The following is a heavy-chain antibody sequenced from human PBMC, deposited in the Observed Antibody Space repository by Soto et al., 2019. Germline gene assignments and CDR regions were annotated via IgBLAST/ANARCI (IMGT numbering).Heavy chain of an antibody. J-gene: IGHJ4*02. CDR3: AKSGELAY. CDR2: ISYDGSNK. Sequence: PGGSLRLSCAASGFTFSSYGMHWVRQAPGKGLEWMAVISYDGSNKYYADSVKGRFTISRDNSKNTLYLQMNSLRAEDTAVYYCAKSGELAYWGQGTLVTVSS. V-gene: IGHV3-30*18. CDR1: GFTFSSYG. D-gene: IGHD3-10*01.